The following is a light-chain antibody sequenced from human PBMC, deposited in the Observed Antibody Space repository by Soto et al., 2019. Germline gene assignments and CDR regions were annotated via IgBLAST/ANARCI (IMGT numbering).Light chain of an antibody. CDR2: GAS. CDR3: QQYNNWPLT. CDR1: QSVGSH. J-gene: IGKJ4*01. V-gene: IGKV3-15*01. Sequence: EIVFTQSPATLSLSPLERSTLSCRASQSVGSHLAWYQQKPGQAPRLLIYGASTRATGMPARFSGSGSGTEFTLTISSLQSEDFAVYYCQQYNNWPLTFGGGTKVDIK.